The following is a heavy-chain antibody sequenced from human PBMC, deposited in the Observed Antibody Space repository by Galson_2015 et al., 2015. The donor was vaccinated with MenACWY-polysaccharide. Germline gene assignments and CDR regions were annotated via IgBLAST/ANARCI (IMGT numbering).Heavy chain of an antibody. D-gene: IGHD2-2*01. Sequence: LRLSCAASGSRFSNSGMHWVRQTPGKGLEWVAVIQYDGSNKVYADSVKGRFTISRDNSKNTVFLEMNTLGVEDTAVYYCAREGSRIVFHAFDIWGQGTMVTVSS. J-gene: IGHJ3*02. CDR1: GSRFSNSG. V-gene: IGHV3-33*01. CDR2: IQYDGSNK. CDR3: AREGSRIVFHAFDI.